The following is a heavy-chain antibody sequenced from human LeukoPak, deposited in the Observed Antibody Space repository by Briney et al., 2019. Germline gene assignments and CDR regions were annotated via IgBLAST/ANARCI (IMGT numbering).Heavy chain of an antibody. V-gene: IGHV4-59*08. CDR1: GGSISSYY. Sequence: SETLSLTCTVSGGSISSYYWSWIRQPPGKGLEWIGCIYYSGSTNYNPSLKSRVTISVDTSKNQFSLKLSSVTAADTAVYYCARSGYSSSWYNYYYGMDVWGQGTTVTVSS. CDR3: ARSGYSSSWYNYYYGMDV. J-gene: IGHJ6*02. CDR2: IYYSGST. D-gene: IGHD6-13*01.